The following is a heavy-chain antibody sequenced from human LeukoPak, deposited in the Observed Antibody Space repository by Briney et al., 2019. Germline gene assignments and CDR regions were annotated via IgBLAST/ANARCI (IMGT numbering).Heavy chain of an antibody. CDR3: ARRYCSSTSCWYYFDY. CDR2: ISSSGSTI. V-gene: IGHV3-48*03. D-gene: IGHD2-2*01. J-gene: IGHJ4*02. CDR1: GFTFSSYE. Sequence: PGGSLRLSCAASGFTFSSYEMNWVRQAPGKGLEWVSYISSSGSTIYYADSVKGRFTISRDNAKNSLYLQMNSLRAEDTAVYHCARRYCSSTSCWYYFDYWGQGTLVTVSS.